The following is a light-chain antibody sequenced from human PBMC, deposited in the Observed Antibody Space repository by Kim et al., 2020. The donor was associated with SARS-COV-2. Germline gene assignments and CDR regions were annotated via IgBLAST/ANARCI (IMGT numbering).Light chain of an antibody. CDR3: ASWDDTLSGWV. CDR2: RNN. CDR1: SSNIVSNY. V-gene: IGLV1-47*01. J-gene: IGLJ3*02. Sequence: GQRVTISCSGSSSNIVSNYVHWYQHLPGSAPKLLIIRNNQRPSGVPDRLSGSKSGTSASLAISGLRSEDEGDYYCASWDDTLSGWVFGGGTQLTVL.